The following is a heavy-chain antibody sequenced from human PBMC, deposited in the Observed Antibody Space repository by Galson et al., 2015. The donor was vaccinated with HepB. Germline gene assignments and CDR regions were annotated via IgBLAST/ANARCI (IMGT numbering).Heavy chain of an antibody. CDR1: GGTFSSYA. J-gene: IGHJ6*03. Sequence: SVKVSCKASGGTFSSYAISWVRQAPGQGLEWMGGIIPIFGTANYAQKFQGRVTITADESTSTAYMELSSLRSEDTAVYYCARGPQDAQYSSSGHYYYYYMDVWGKGTTVTVSS. V-gene: IGHV1-69*13. CDR2: IIPIFGTA. D-gene: IGHD6-6*01. CDR3: ARGPQDAQYSSSGHYYYYYMDV.